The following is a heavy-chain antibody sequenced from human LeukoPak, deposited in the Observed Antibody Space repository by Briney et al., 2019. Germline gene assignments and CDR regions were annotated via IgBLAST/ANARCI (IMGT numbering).Heavy chain of an antibody. V-gene: IGHV1-69*13. CDR2: IIPIFGTA. CDR3: ARSGGYSGYDPPFDY. Sequence: SVKVSCKASGGTFSSYAISWVRQAPGQGLEWMGGIIPIFGTANYAQKFQGRVTITVDESTSTAYMELSSLRSEDTAVYYCARSGGYSGYDPPFDYWGQGTLVTVSS. CDR1: GGTFSSYA. D-gene: IGHD5-12*01. J-gene: IGHJ4*02.